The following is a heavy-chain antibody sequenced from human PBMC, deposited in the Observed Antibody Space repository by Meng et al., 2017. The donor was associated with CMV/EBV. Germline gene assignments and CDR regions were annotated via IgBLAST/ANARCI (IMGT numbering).Heavy chain of an antibody. CDR2: ISYDGSNK. CDR3: AREDACY. Sequence: GGRVVQPGRSLRLSCAASVFTFSSYAMHWVRQAPGKGLEWVAVISYDGSNKYYADSVKGRFTISRDNSKNTLYLQMNSLRAEDTAVYYCAREDACYWGQGTLVTVSS. J-gene: IGHJ4*02. V-gene: IGHV3-30-3*01. CDR1: VFTFSSYA.